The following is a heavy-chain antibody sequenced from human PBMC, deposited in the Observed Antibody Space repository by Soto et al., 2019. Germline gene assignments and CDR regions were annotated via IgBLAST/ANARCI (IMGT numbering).Heavy chain of an antibody. CDR3: ARVPKSERPPCYSHY. CDR2: INPNSGGT. J-gene: IGHJ4*02. V-gene: IGHV1-2*04. CDR1: GYSFTSSY. Sequence: ASVKRSCKGAGYSFTSSYLHWVRQAPGQRLEWMGWINPNSGGTNYAQKFQGWVTMTRDTSISTAYMELSRLRSDDTAVYYCARVPKSERPPCYSHYWGQATLLTLS.